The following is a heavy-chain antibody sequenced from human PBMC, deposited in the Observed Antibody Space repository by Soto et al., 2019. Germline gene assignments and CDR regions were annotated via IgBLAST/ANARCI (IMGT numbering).Heavy chain of an antibody. CDR2: IYWDDDK. J-gene: IGHJ4*02. CDR3: TPLYYYGTYYVDY. CDR1: GFSLRTSGVG. Sequence: QITLKESGPPLVKPTQTLTLTCTFSGFSLRTSGVGVGWIRQPPGKALEWLALIYWDDDKQYSPSLKSRLTTTKDTSKNQVVPTMTNIDSVYTAASYCTPLYYYGTYYVDYWGQGTLVTVSS. D-gene: IGHD3-16*01. V-gene: IGHV2-5*02.